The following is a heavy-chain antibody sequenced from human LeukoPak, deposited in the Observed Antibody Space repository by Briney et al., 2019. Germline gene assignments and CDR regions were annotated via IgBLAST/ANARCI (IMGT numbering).Heavy chain of an antibody. CDR2: IKQDGGEK. V-gene: IGHV3-7*01. J-gene: IGHJ6*02. CDR1: GFTFSSYW. D-gene: IGHD3-10*01. Sequence: GGSLRLSCVASGFTFSSYWMSWVRQAPGKGLEWVANIKQDGGEKYYLDSVKGRFTISRDNAKNSLYLQMSSLRVEDTAVYYCAREAGESLYQYYGMDVWGQGTTVTVSS. CDR3: AREAGESLYQYYGMDV.